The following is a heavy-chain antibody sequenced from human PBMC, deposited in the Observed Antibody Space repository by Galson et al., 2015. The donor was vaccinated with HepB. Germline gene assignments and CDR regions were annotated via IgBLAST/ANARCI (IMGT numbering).Heavy chain of an antibody. D-gene: IGHD3-10*01. CDR3: ARDVYYYGSGSYYKVGGYFDY. V-gene: IGHV3-21*01. Sequence: SLRLSCAASGFTFSSYSMNWVRQAPGKGLEWVSSISSSSSYIYYADSVKGRFTISRDNAKNPLYLQMNSLRAEDTAVYYCARDVYYYGSGSYYKVGGYFDYWGQGTLVTVSS. J-gene: IGHJ4*02. CDR1: GFTFSSYS. CDR2: ISSSSSYI.